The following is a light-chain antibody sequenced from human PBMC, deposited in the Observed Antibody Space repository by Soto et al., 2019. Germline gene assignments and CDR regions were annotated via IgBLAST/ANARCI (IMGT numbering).Light chain of an antibody. V-gene: IGKV3-20*01. CDR2: GAS. CDR3: QQYGRSPGT. Sequence: EIVLTQSPGTLSLSPGERATLSCRASQSVSSSYLAWYQQKPGQAPRLLIYGASSRATGIPDRFSGSGSGTDFTLTISRLEPEDVSVYYCQQYGRSPGTFGPGTKVDIK. J-gene: IGKJ3*01. CDR1: QSVSSSY.